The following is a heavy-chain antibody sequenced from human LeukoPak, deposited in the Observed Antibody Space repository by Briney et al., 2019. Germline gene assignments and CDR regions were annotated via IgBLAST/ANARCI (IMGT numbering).Heavy chain of an antibody. CDR1: GGSISSYY. Sequence: PSEALSLTCTVSGGSISSYYWSWIRQPPGKGLEWIGYIYYSGSTNYNPSLKSRVTISVDTSKNQFSLKLSSVTAADTAVYYCARGPPHDYGDYVLDYWGQGTLVTVSS. J-gene: IGHJ4*02. CDR2: IYYSGST. D-gene: IGHD4-17*01. V-gene: IGHV4-59*01. CDR3: ARGPPHDYGDYVLDY.